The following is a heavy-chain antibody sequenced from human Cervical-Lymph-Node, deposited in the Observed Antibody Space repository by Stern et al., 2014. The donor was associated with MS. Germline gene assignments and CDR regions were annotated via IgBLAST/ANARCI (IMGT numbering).Heavy chain of an antibody. Sequence: QDQLVQSGAEVKKPGSSVNVSCKASGGTFTSFSINWVRQVPGQSLEWMGGIIPIFDTPNLAQKFQSRVPITADSSTSTVYMALNSLRSDDTAVYYCVLPSKVTTAAFDVWGRGTMVTVSS. CDR1: GGTFTSFS. J-gene: IGHJ3*01. D-gene: IGHD4-17*01. CDR2: IIPIFDTP. CDR3: VLPSKVTTAAFDV. V-gene: IGHV1-69*14.